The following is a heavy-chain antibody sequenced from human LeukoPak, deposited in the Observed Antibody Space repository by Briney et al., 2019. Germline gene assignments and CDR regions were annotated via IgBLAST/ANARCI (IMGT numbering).Heavy chain of an antibody. D-gene: IGHD6-19*01. J-gene: IGHJ4*02. CDR1: GYTSTSYA. CDR2: ISAYNGNT. Sequence: ASVKVSCKASGYTSTSYAFIWVRQAPGQGLEWMGWISAYNGNTNYAQRLQGRVTLTTDTSTSTAYMELRSLRSDDTAVYYCARVSSSGPFDYWGQGTLVTVSS. CDR3: ARVSSSGPFDY. V-gene: IGHV1-18*01.